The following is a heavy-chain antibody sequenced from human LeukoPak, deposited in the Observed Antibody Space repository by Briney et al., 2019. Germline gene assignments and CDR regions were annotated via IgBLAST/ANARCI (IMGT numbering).Heavy chain of an antibody. CDR3: ARRYYSSTSCYWGGDS. V-gene: IGHV1-2*02. D-gene: IGHD2-2*01. J-gene: IGHJ5*02. Sequence: ASVKVSCKASGYTFTGYYMHWVRQAPGQGLEWMGWINPNSGGTNYAQKFQGRVTMTRDTSISTAYMELSRLRSDDTAVYYCARRYYSSTSCYWGGDSWGPGTLVTVSS. CDR1: GYTFTGYY. CDR2: INPNSGGT.